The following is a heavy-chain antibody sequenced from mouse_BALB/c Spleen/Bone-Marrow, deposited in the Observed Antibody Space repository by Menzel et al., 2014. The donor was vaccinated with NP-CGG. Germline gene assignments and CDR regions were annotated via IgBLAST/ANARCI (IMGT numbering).Heavy chain of an antibody. V-gene: IGHV1-54*01. J-gene: IGHJ4*01. CDR3: ARCLTGTSAMDY. Sequence: VQGVESGAELVRPGTSVKVSCKASGYAFTNYSIEWVKQRPGQGLEWIGVINPGSGGTNYNEKFKAKATLTADKSSSTAYMQLSSLTSDDSAVYFCARCLTGTSAMDYWGQGTSVTVSS. D-gene: IGHD4-1*01. CDR2: INPGSGGT. CDR1: GYAFTNYS.